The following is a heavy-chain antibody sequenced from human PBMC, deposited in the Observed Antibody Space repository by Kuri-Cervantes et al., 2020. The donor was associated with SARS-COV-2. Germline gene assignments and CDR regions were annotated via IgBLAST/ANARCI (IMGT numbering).Heavy chain of an antibody. V-gene: IGHV4-38-2*02. CDR2: IYHSGST. CDR3: ARGGCGGDCSLDY. D-gene: IGHD2-21*02. J-gene: IGHJ4*02. CDR1: GYSISSGYY. Sequence: GSLRLSCTVSGYSISSGYYWGWIRQPPGKGLEWIGSIYHSGSTYYNPSLKSRVTISVDTSKNQFSLRLNSVTAADTAVYYCARGGCGGDCSLDYWGQGTLVTVSS.